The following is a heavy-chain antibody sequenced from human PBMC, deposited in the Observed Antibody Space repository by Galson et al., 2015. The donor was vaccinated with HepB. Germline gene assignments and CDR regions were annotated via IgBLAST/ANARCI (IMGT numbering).Heavy chain of an antibody. J-gene: IGHJ4*02. CDR3: ARLTAVTTGGDY. CDR2: INPNSGGT. D-gene: IGHD4-17*01. V-gene: IGHV1-2*02. Sequence: SVKVSCKASGYTFTGYYMHWVRQAPGQGLEWMGWINPNSGGTNYAQKFQGRVTMTRDTSISTAYMELSRLRSDDTAVYYCARLTAVTTGGDYWGQGTLVTVSS. CDR1: GYTFTGYY.